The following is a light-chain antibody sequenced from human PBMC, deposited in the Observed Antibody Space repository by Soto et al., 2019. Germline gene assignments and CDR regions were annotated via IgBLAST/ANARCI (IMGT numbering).Light chain of an antibody. V-gene: IGLV1-47*01. CDR3: AAWDDSLSGRI. J-gene: IGLJ2*01. Sequence: QAVVTQPPSASGTPGQRVTISCSGSSSNIESNYVYWYQQLPGTAPKLLIYRNNQRPSGVPDRFSGSKSGTSASLAISGLRSEDEADYYCAAWDDSLSGRIFGGGTKLTVL. CDR1: SSNIESNY. CDR2: RNN.